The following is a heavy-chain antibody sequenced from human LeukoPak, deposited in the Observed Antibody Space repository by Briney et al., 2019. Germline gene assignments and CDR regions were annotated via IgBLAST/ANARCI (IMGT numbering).Heavy chain of an antibody. CDR3: ARGVEDIVVVVAATSYYYYYYIDV. CDR1: GGSLSSSSYY. Sequence: PSETLSLTCTVSGGSLSSSSYYWGWVRQPPGRGLEWIGSTYYSGSACSSYYNPSFKIRVNRLIETSKSQFSLKLSSVTAADTAVYYCARGVEDIVVVVAATSYYYYYYIDVWGKGTTVTVSS. D-gene: IGHD2-15*01. V-gene: IGHV4-39*07. CDR2: TYYSGSACSS. J-gene: IGHJ6*03.